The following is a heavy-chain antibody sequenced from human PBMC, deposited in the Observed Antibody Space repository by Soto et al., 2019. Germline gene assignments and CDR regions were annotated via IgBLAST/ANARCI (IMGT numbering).Heavy chain of an antibody. CDR1: GFTFTNFG. J-gene: IGHJ6*04. Sequence: PGGSLRLSCAASGFTFTNFGMHLVRQAPGKWLWWVAAISYDGTKKYYAYSLKGRFTISRDNSNNTLYLQVTRLSAEDTAVYYCAKHLPDTSWGDAYYCYGLDVRGKGTTVTVS. CDR2: ISYDGTKK. V-gene: IGHV3-30*18. D-gene: IGHD5-18*01. CDR3: AKHLPDTSWGDAYYCYGLDV.